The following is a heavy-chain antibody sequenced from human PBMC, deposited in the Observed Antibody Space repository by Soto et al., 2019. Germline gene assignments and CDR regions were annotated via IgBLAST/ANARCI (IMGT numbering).Heavy chain of an antibody. J-gene: IGHJ5*02. V-gene: IGHV4-34*01. CDR3: ARGWRAVAGPGWFDP. D-gene: IGHD6-19*01. CDR1: GGSFSGYY. Sequence: SETLSLTCAVYGGSFSGYYWSWIRQPPGKGLEWIGEINHSGSTNYNPSLKSRVTISVDTSKNQFSLKLSSVTAADTAVYYCARGWRAVAGPGWFDPWGQGTLVTVSS. CDR2: INHSGST.